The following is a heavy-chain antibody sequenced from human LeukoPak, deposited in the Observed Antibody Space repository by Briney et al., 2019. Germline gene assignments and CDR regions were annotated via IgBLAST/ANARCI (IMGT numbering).Heavy chain of an antibody. J-gene: IGHJ5*02. CDR1: GFTFDDYA. CDR3: AKAQSEYYDILTGPNNWFDP. V-gene: IGHV3-9*01. CDR2: ISWNSGSI. Sequence: SGGSLRLSCAASGFTFDDYAMHWVRQAPGKGLEWVSGISWNSGSIGYADSVKGRFTISRDNAKNSLYLQMNSLRAEDTALYYCAKAQSEYYDILTGPNNWFDPWGQGTLVTVSS. D-gene: IGHD3-9*01.